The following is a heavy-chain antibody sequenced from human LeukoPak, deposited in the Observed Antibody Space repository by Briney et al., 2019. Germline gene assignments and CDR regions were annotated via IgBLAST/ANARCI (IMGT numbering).Heavy chain of an antibody. Sequence: GGSLRLSCAASGFTFSSYAMSWVRQALGKGLEWVSAISGSGGSTYYADSVKGRFTISRDNSKNTLYLQMDSLRAEDTAVYYCAKAPYSSSSGTFDYWGQGTLVTVSS. CDR3: AKAPYSSSSGTFDY. V-gene: IGHV3-23*01. D-gene: IGHD6-6*01. CDR1: GFTFSSYA. CDR2: ISGSGGST. J-gene: IGHJ4*02.